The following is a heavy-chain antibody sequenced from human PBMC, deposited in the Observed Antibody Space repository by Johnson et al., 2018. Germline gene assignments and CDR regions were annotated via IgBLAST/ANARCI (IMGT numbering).Heavy chain of an antibody. J-gene: IGHJ5*02. D-gene: IGHD4-23*01. CDR1: GFSFSDFS. Sequence: VQLVESGGALLKPGGSLXLSCAASGFSFSDFSMNWVRQAPGKGLEWVSSISSGSSYIYYGNSVKGQFTISRDNARNSLSLQMNSLRVEDTAVYYCARGGTFSGGNPWGQGTLVTVSS. V-gene: IGHV3-21*01. CDR2: ISSGSSYI. CDR3: ARGGTFSGGNP.